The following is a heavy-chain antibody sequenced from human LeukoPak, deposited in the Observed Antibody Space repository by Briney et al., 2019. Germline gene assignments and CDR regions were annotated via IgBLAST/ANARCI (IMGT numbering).Heavy chain of an antibody. CDR3: ARTDSGWYVVYCY. V-gene: IGHV1-2*02. Sequence: ASVKVSCKASGYTFTGYYMHWVRQAPGQGLEWMGWINPNSGGTNYAQKFQGRVTMTRDTSISTAYMELSRLRSDDTAVYYCARTDSGWYVVYCYWGQGTLVTVSS. CDR2: INPNSGGT. J-gene: IGHJ4*02. CDR1: GYTFTGYY. D-gene: IGHD6-19*01.